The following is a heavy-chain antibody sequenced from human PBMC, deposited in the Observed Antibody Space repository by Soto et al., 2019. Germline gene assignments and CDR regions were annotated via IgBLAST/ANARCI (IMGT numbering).Heavy chain of an antibody. J-gene: IGHJ5*02. Sequence: PSETLSLTCTVSGGSISSGGYYWSWIRQHPGKGLEWIGYIYYSGSTYYNPSLKSRVTISVDTSKNQFSLKLSSVTAADTAVYYCARGRYIWGSYRRNWFDPWGQGTLVTVSS. D-gene: IGHD3-16*02. CDR3: ARGRYIWGSYRRNWFDP. CDR2: IYYSGST. CDR1: GGSISSGGYY. V-gene: IGHV4-31*03.